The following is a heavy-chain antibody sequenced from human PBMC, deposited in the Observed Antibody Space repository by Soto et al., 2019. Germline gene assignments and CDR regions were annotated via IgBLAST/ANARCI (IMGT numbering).Heavy chain of an antibody. J-gene: IGHJ6*02. Sequence: GGSLRLSCAASGFTVSSNYMSWVRQAPGKGLEWVSVIYSGGSTYYADSVKGRFTISRDNSKNILYLQMNSLRAEDTAVYYCAKGIPDTGGYYYYSMDVWGQGTAVTVSS. CDR3: AKGIPDTGGYYYYSMDV. V-gene: IGHV3-53*01. CDR2: IYSGGST. CDR1: GFTVSSNY. D-gene: IGHD5-18*01.